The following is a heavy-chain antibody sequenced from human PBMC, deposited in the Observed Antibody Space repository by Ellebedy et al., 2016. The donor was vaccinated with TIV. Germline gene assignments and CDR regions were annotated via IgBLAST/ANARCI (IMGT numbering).Heavy chain of an antibody. V-gene: IGHV3-48*02. CDR3: ARVGSGCLDY. CDR2: ISSGSSTR. Sequence: GESLKISXAASGFTFSTYSMNWVRQARGKGLEWVSYISSGSSTRYYADSVKGRFTISRDNANNSLYLQMSSLRDEDTAVYYCARVGSGCLDYWGQGTLVTVSS. D-gene: IGHD6-19*01. J-gene: IGHJ4*02. CDR1: GFTFSTYS.